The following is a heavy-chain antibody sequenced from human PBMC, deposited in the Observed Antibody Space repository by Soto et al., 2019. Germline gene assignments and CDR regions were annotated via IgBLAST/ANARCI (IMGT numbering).Heavy chain of an antibody. Sequence: GGSLRLSSTASGFSFRSYAMSWVRRAPGKGLEWVSGISGSGRITKYADSVKGRFIISRDNFKNTLFLQMNSLGAEDTAVYYCAKDVHYDIVTGIEYFHHWAQGTLVTVSS. D-gene: IGHD3-9*01. CDR1: GFSFRSYA. CDR2: ISGSGRIT. CDR3: AKDVHYDIVTGIEYFHH. V-gene: IGHV3-23*01. J-gene: IGHJ1*01.